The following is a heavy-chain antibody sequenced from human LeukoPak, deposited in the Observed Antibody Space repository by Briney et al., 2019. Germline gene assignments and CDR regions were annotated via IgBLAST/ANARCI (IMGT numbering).Heavy chain of an antibody. CDR3: ARAGGRDYFYYYGVDV. CDR1: GFTFSSYS. V-gene: IGHV3-21*01. CDR2: ISSSSSYI. J-gene: IGHJ6*02. D-gene: IGHD3-10*01. Sequence: SGGSLRLSCAASGFTFSSYSMNWVRQAPGKGLEWVSSISSSSSYIYYADSVKGRFTISRDNAKNSLYLQMNSLRPEDTAVCYCARAGGRDYFYYYGVDVWGQGTTVTVSS.